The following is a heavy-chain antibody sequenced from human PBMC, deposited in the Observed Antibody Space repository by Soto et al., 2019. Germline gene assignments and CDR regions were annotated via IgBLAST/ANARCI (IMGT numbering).Heavy chain of an antibody. CDR1: GFTFSNYA. J-gene: IGHJ4*02. D-gene: IGHD6-13*01. Sequence: EVQLLESGGGLVQPGGSLRLSCAASGFTFSNYAVTWVRQAPGKGLEWVSTISGSGGSTYYADSVKGRFTISRDNSKNTLYRQMKSLRAEDTAVYYCAKEQGSSWYEIDYWGQGTLMTVSS. CDR2: ISGSGGST. CDR3: AKEQGSSWYEIDY. V-gene: IGHV3-23*01.